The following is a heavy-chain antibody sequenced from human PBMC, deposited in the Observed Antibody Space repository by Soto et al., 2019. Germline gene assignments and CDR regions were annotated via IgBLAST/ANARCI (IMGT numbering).Heavy chain of an antibody. CDR1: GGSIRSYY. Sequence: SETVSLTCIVSGGSIRSYYWSWIRQAPGKGLEWIGYLYNSGSTVYNPSLKSRVTISVDTSKNQFSLKLNSVTAADTAVYYCARAGVATIYPGNNWFDPWGQGTLVTVS. D-gene: IGHD5-12*01. V-gene: IGHV4-59*01. CDR2: LYNSGST. J-gene: IGHJ5*02. CDR3: ARAGVATIYPGNNWFDP.